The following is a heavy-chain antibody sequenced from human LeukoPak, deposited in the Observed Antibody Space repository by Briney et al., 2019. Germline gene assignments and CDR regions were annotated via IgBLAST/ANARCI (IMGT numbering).Heavy chain of an antibody. D-gene: IGHD3-22*01. Sequence: SVKVSCKASGGTFSSYTISWVRQAPGQGLEWMGRIIPILGIANYAQKFQGRVAITADKSTSTAYMELSSLRSEDTAVYYCARDASNYYYDSSGYYPFDYWGQGTLVTVSS. V-gene: IGHV1-69*04. CDR1: GGTFSSYT. J-gene: IGHJ4*02. CDR3: ARDASNYYYDSSGYYPFDY. CDR2: IIPILGIA.